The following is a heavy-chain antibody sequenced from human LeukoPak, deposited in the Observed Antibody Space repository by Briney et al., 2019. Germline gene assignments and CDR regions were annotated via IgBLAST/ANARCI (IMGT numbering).Heavy chain of an antibody. CDR1: GYSFSNNW. V-gene: IGHV5-51*01. Sequence: GESLNISFRGSGYSFSNNWLGWMRQMPGKGRAWMGVTFPSDSDTSYNPSFRGQVTISADTSISPAYLHWSSLKALDTAIYYCAGLTRYGPLHYACDIWGQGTVVTVSS. CDR2: TFPSDSDT. D-gene: IGHD1-14*01. CDR3: AGLTRYGPLHYACDI. J-gene: IGHJ3*02.